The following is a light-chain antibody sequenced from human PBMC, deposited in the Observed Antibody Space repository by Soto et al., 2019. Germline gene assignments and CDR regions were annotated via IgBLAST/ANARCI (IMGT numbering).Light chain of an antibody. Sequence: SYELTQPPSVSVAPGQTARITCGGSNIGRKSVHWYQQKPGQAPVVVVYDDRDRPSGIPERFSGSNSGNTATLTISRVEAGDEAASYCQLWDSKNDHVGFGGGPNQTVL. CDR2: DDR. CDR3: QLWDSKNDHVG. J-gene: IGLJ2*01. CDR1: NIGRKS. V-gene: IGLV3-21*02.